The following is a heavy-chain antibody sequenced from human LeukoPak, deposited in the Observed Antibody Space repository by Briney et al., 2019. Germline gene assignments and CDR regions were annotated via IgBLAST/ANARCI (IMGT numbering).Heavy chain of an antibody. CDR3: ARDPRAGYSSGWYVDY. D-gene: IGHD6-19*01. CDR1: GFPLSNYA. Sequence: SCTASGFPLSNYAVHWVRQAPGKGLEWVAVIWYDGTNKYYVDSVKGRFTISRDNSKNTLYLQMNSLRAEDTAVYYCARDPRAGYSSGWYVDYWGQGTLVTVSS. J-gene: IGHJ4*02. V-gene: IGHV3-33*01. CDR2: IWYDGTNK.